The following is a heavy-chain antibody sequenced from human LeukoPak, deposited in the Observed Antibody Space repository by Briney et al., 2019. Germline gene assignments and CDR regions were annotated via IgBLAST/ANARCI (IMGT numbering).Heavy chain of an antibody. CDR1: GFTFSNYW. V-gene: IGHV3-7*04. CDR2: IKQDGSEK. Sequence: GGSLRLSCAASGFTFSNYWMSWVREAPGKGLEWVANIKQDGSEKYYVDSVKGRFTISTENAKSSLYLQMNSLRAEDTAVYYCGRAMDVWGQGTMVTVSS. J-gene: IGHJ6*02. CDR3: GRAMDV.